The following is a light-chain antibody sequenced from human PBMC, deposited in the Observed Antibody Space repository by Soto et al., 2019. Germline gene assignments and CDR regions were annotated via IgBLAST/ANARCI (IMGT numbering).Light chain of an antibody. J-gene: IGKJ2*03. V-gene: IGKV1-39*01. CDR2: AAS. CDR1: QTISVY. Sequence: DIQVTQSPSSLSVSMGDRVTITCRSSQTISVYLNWYQKKPGTPPKLLIYAASNLQSGVPSRFTGRGSGTDFTLTISSLQPEDFATYYCQQTYRTPYSLGQGTKLEI. CDR3: QQTYRTPYS.